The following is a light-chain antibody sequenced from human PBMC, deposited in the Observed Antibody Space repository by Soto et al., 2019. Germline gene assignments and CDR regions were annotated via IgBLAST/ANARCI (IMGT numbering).Light chain of an antibody. Sequence: EIVMTQSPATLSVSPGERGTLSCRASQSVSSNLAWYQQKPGQAPRLLIYGASTRATGIPARFSGSRSGTEFTLIISSLQSEDFAVYYCQQYNNLPWTFGQGTKVEIK. CDR1: QSVSSN. CDR2: GAS. J-gene: IGKJ1*01. V-gene: IGKV3-15*01. CDR3: QQYNNLPWT.